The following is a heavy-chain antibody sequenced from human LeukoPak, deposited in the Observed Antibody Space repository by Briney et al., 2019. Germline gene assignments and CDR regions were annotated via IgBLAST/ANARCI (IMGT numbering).Heavy chain of an antibody. D-gene: IGHD3-10*01. CDR2: ISSSSSTI. CDR1: GFTFSSYS. Sequence: GGSLRLSCAASGFTFSSYSMNWVRQAPGKGLEWVSYISSSSSTIYYADSVKGRFTISRDNAKNSLYLQMYSLRAEDTAVYYCARVSGSGSYYNPYYYYGMDVWGQGTTVTVSS. CDR3: ARVSGSGSYYNPYYYYGMDV. V-gene: IGHV3-48*01. J-gene: IGHJ6*02.